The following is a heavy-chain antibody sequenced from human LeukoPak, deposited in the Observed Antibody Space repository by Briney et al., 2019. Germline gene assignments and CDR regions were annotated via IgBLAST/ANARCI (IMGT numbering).Heavy chain of an antibody. CDR3: AKCPVTFGGVIIITTGYLDY. V-gene: IGHV3-30*18. CDR1: GFTFRSYA. CDR2: ISHDGNNE. D-gene: IGHD3-16*02. J-gene: IGHJ4*02. Sequence: GGSLRLSCAASGFTFRSYAMHWVRQAPGKGLEWVAVISHDGNNEYYAYSVKGRFTISRDNSKNTLYLQMNSLRDEGTAVYYCAKCPVTFGGVIIITTGYLDYWGQGTLVTVSS.